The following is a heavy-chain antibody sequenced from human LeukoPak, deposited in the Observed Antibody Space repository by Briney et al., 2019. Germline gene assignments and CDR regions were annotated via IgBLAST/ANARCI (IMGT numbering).Heavy chain of an antibody. CDR2: IYTSGST. D-gene: IGHD3-22*01. J-gene: IGHJ4*02. V-gene: IGHV4-4*07. CDR3: AAQPVYDSSGYYYIDY. CDR1: GGSISSYY. Sequence: PSETLSLTCTVSGGSISSYYWSWIRQPAGKGLEWIGRIYTSGSTNYNPSLKSRVTMSVDTSKNQFSLKLSSVTAADTAVYYCAAQPVYDSSGYYYIDYWGQGTLVTVSS.